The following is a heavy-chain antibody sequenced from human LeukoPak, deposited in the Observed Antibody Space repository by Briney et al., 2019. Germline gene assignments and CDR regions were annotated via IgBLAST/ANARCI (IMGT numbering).Heavy chain of an antibody. Sequence: ASVKVSCKASGYTFTNYISTWVRQAPGQGLEWMGWISSYNGNTNYAQKLQGRVTMTTDTSTSTAYMELRSLRSDDTAMYYCARNSGHRLMGITNYFDYWGQGTLVTVSS. CDR2: ISSYNGNT. D-gene: IGHD3-10*01. CDR3: ARNSGHRLMGITNYFDY. CDR1: GYTFTNYI. J-gene: IGHJ4*02. V-gene: IGHV1-18*01.